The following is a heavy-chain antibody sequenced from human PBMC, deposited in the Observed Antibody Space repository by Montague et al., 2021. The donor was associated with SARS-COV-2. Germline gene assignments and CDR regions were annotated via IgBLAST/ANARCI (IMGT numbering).Heavy chain of an antibody. CDR1: GASISSSSYY. V-gene: IGHV4-39*01. D-gene: IGHD3-3*01. CDR2: KYYSGST. Sequence: SETLSLTCTVSGASISSSSYYWDWIRQHPGKGLEWIGFKYYSGSTYYNPTLKSRATISVDTSKNQFSLKLSSVTAADTAVYYCATLPSSITLFGVVRGYYLDDWGQGTLVTVSS. J-gene: IGHJ4*02. CDR3: ATLPSSITLFGVVRGYYLDD.